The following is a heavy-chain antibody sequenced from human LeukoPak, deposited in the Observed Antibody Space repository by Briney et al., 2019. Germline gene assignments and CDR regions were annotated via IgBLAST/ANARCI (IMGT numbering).Heavy chain of an antibody. D-gene: IGHD4-17*01. CDR2: ISNDGNNK. V-gene: IGHV3-30*18. J-gene: IGHJ4*02. CDR1: GFPFSSYG. CDR3: AKEIWPTVTTPGHTHFDY. Sequence: GMSVRLSCAASGFPFSSYGMHWVRQAPGKGLEWVAAISNDGNNKFYADSVKGRFTISRDNPKNTMNLQMNSLRAEDTAVYYCAKEIWPTVTTPGHTHFDYWGQGTLVTVSS.